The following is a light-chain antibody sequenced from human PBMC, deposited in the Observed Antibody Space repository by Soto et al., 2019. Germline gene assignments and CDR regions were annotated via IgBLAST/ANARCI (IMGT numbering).Light chain of an antibody. CDR1: SSDVGGYNY. V-gene: IGLV2-14*03. CDR2: DVT. Sequence: QSALTQPASVSGSPGQSITISCTGTSSDVGGYNYVSWYQHHPDKAPKLVIYDVTNRPSGVSNRFSGSKAGNTASLTISGLQAEDEADYYCNSYTGSATPYVFGTGTKPPS. J-gene: IGLJ1*01. CDR3: NSYTGSATPYV.